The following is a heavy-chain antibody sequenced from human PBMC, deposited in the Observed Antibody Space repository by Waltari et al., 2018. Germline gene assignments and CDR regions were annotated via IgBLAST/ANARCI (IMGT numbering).Heavy chain of an antibody. CDR1: GFTFSSYG. V-gene: IGHV3-33*06. CDR2: IWYDGSNK. D-gene: IGHD3-3*01. CDR3: AKEKSIRISGFDY. J-gene: IGHJ4*02. Sequence: QVQLVESGGGVVQPGRSLSLSCAASGFTFSSYGMHCVRQAPGKGLEWVAVIWYDGSNKYYADSVKGRFTISRDNSKNTLYLQMNSLRAEDTAVYYCAKEKSIRISGFDYWGQGTLVTVSS.